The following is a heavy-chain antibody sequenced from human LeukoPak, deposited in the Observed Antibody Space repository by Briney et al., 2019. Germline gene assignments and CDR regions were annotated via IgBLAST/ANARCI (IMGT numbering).Heavy chain of an antibody. CDR3: ARAYRDAFDI. V-gene: IGHV3-21*01. Sequence: PGGSLRLSCAASGFTFSSYSMNWVRQAPGKRLEWVSSISSSSYIYYADSVKGRFTISRDNAKNSLYLQMNSLRAEDTAVYYCARAYRDAFDIWGQETMVTVSS. J-gene: IGHJ3*02. CDR1: GFTFSSYS. CDR2: ISSSSYI.